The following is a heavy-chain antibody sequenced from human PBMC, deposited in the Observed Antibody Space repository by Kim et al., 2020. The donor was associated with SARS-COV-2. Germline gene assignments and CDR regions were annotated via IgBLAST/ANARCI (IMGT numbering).Heavy chain of an antibody. V-gene: IGHV7-4-1*02. D-gene: IGHD6-25*01. CDR2: IKTHTGDP. CDR1: GYSFTSKP. Sequence: ASVKVPCKASGYSFTSKPVNWVRQAPGQGLEWMGWIKTHTGDPTYAQDFTGRFVFSLDTSVNTAYLQINDLQIADTAVYYCARAGAAGMGPAYWGQGTLVTVSS. CDR3: ARAGAAGMGPAY. J-gene: IGHJ4*02.